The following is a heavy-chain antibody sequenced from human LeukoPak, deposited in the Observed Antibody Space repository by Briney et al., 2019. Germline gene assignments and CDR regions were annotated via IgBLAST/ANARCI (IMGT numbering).Heavy chain of an antibody. D-gene: IGHD6-13*01. Sequence: SETLSLTCTVSGGSISSYYWSWIRQPPGKGLEWIGYIYYSGSTNYNPSLRSRVTISVETSKNEFSLKLRSVTAADTAVYYCARVTGYRIEDYFDYWGQGTLVTISS. J-gene: IGHJ4*02. CDR1: GGSISSYY. CDR2: IYYSGST. V-gene: IGHV4-59*01. CDR3: ARVTGYRIEDYFDY.